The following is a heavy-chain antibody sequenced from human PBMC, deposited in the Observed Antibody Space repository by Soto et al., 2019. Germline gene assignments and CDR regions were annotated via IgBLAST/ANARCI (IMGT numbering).Heavy chain of an antibody. CDR1: GGSFSGYY. CDR3: ARRIDYDFWSGYNNYYYYGMDV. CDR2: INHSGST. J-gene: IGHJ6*02. V-gene: IGHV4-34*01. Sequence: SETLSLTCAVYGGSFSGYYWSWIRQPPGKGLEWIGEINHSGSTNYNPSLKSRVTISVDTSKNQFSLKLSSVTAADTAVYYCARRIDYDFWSGYNNYYYYGMDVWGQGTTVTVSS. D-gene: IGHD3-3*01.